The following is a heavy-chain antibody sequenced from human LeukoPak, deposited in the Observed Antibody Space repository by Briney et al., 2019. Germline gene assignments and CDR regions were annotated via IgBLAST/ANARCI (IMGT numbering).Heavy chain of an antibody. CDR1: GGSISSYY. J-gene: IGHJ3*02. CDR3: ARGSGYDYVGAFDI. D-gene: IGHD5-12*01. Sequence: SETLSLTCTISGGSISSYYWSWIRQPPGKGLEWIGYIYYSGSTNYNPSLKSRVTISVDTSKNQFSLKLSSVTAADTAVYYCARGSGYDYVGAFDIWGQGTMVTVSS. CDR2: IYYSGST. V-gene: IGHV4-59*01.